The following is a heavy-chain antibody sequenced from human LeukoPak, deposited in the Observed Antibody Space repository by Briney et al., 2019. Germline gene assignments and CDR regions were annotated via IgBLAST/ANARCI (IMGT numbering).Heavy chain of an antibody. J-gene: IGHJ6*02. D-gene: IGHD5-12*01. CDR3: PRVLGYIGYVYGMDV. V-gene: IGHV3-74*01. Sequence: GGSLRLSCVASGITLSTYWMHWVRQAPGKGLVWVSRMNSDGSSTNYADSVKGRFPISRDNAKNTLYLQMNSLRAEDTAGYYCPRVLGYIGYVYGMDVWGQGTTVTVSS. CDR1: GITLSTYW. CDR2: MNSDGSST.